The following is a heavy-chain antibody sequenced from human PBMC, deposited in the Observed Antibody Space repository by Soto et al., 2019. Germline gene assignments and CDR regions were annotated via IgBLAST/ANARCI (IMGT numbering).Heavy chain of an antibody. CDR1: GFTFSTYS. CDR3: AREYTAWPLAYGLDV. D-gene: IGHD2-2*02. Sequence: GGSLRLSCIGSGFTFSTYSINWVRQAPGKGLEWVSSISSRSDIYYADSVKGRFTISRDNAKNSVSLQMNSLRAEDTAVYYCAREYTAWPLAYGLDVWGQGTTVTVSS. J-gene: IGHJ6*02. CDR2: ISSRSDI. V-gene: IGHV3-21*01.